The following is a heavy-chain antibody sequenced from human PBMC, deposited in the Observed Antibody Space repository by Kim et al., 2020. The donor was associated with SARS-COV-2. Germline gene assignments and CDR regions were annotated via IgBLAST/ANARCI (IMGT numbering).Heavy chain of an antibody. CDR1: GGSISSSNW. CDR3: ARERHVVVPAANPGYYYYGMDV. D-gene: IGHD2-2*01. V-gene: IGHV4-4*02. Sequence: SETLSLICAVSGGSISSSNWWSWVRQPPGKGLEWIGEIYHSGSTNYNPSLKSRVTISVDKSKNQFSLKLSSVTAADTAVYYCARERHVVVPAANPGYYYYGMDVWGQGTTVTVSS. J-gene: IGHJ6*02. CDR2: IYHSGST.